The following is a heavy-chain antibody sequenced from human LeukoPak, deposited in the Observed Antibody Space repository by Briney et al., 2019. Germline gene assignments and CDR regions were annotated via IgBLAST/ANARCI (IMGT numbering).Heavy chain of an antibody. J-gene: IGHJ6*02. V-gene: IGHV3-53*01. D-gene: IGHD3-22*01. CDR2: IYSGGST. CDR3: ARDPGHYYDSRGFYYGMDV. CDR1: GCTVSSNY. Sequence: GGSLRLSCAASGCTVSSNYMSWVRQAPGKGLEWVSVIYSGGSTNYADSVKGRFTISRDNSKNTLYLQMNSLRAEDTAVYYCARDPGHYYDSRGFYYGMDVWGQGTTVTVSS.